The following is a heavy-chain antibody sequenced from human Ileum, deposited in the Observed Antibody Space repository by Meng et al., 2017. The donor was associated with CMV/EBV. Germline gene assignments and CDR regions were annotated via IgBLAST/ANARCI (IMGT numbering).Heavy chain of an antibody. CDR2: INHSGST. Sequence: QVQLQHGGAGLLRPSETLSLTCAVYGGSFSGYYWSWIRQPPGKGLEWIGEINHSGSTNYNPSLKSRVTISVDTSKNQFFLKLSSVTAADTAVYYCARGVAGGPFDYWGQGTLVTVSS. V-gene: IGHV4-34*01. J-gene: IGHJ4*02. D-gene: IGHD2-15*01. CDR1: GGSFSGYY. CDR3: ARGVAGGPFDY.